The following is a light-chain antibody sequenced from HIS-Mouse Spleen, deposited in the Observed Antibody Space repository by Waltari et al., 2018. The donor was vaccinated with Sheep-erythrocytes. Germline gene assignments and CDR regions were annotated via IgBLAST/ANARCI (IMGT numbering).Light chain of an antibody. CDR3: QAWDSSTALYV. V-gene: IGLV3-1*01. CDR2: QDS. J-gene: IGLJ1*01. CDR1: KWGEKY. Sequence: SYELTQPPSVSVSPGQPARITSPGDKWGEKYAFGYQQKPGHSPVLVIYQDSKRPSGIPERFSGSNSGNTATLTISGTQAMDEADYYCQAWDSSTALYVFGTGTKVTVL.